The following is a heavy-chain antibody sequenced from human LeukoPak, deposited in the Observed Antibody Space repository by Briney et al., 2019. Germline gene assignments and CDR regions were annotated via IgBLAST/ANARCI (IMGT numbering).Heavy chain of an antibody. J-gene: IGHJ6*04. CDR2: ISYDGSNK. V-gene: IGHV3-30*18. CDR3: AELGITMIGGV. D-gene: IGHD3-10*02. Sequence: GGSLRLSCAASGFTFSSYWMSWVRQAPGKGLEWVAVISYDGSNKYYADSVKGRFTISRDNSKNTLYLQMNSLRAEDTAVYYCAELGITMIGGVWGKGTTVTISS. CDR1: GFTFSSYW.